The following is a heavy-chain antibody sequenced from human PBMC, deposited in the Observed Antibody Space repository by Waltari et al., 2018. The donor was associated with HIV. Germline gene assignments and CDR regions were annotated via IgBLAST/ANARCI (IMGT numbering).Heavy chain of an antibody. CDR1: GFTFHQYT. D-gene: IGHD2-2*01. CDR3: VRDDPGYEPIDY. CDR2: ISRDNRES. V-gene: IGHV3-21*02. Sequence: VRLMESGGGLVEPGGSLTISCAASGFTFHQYTMNWIRHIPGKGLEWLASISRDNRESYFIDSIKGRFTISRDNAANSVFLHMDRLRVDDTARYFCVRDDPGYEPIDYWGRGTLVTVSS. J-gene: IGHJ4*02.